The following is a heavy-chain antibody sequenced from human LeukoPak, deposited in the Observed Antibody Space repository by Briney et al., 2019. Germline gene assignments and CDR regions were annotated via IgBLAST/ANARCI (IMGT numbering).Heavy chain of an antibody. CDR2: INTNTGNP. V-gene: IGHV7-4-1*02. J-gene: IGHJ4*02. D-gene: IGHD1-7*01. CDR3: ARDFHNWNYPYYFDY. Sequence: GASVKISCKASGYTFTTYAMNWVRQAPGQGLEWMGWINTNTGNPTYAQGFTGRFAFSLDTSVSTAYLQISSLKAEDTAVYYCARDFHNWNYPYYFDYWGQGTLVTVSS. CDR1: GYTFTTYA.